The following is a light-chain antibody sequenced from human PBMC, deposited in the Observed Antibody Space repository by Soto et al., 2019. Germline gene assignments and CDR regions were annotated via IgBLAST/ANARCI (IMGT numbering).Light chain of an antibody. CDR3: QQYNNWPQT. CDR1: QSVSSN. V-gene: IGKV3-15*01. J-gene: IGKJ1*01. CDR2: GAS. Sequence: EIVMTQSPGTLSVSPGERATLSCRASQSVSSNLAWYQQKPGQAPRLLIYGASTRATGIPARFSGSGSGTEFTLTISSLLSEDFAVYYCQQYNNWPQTFGQGTKVDIK.